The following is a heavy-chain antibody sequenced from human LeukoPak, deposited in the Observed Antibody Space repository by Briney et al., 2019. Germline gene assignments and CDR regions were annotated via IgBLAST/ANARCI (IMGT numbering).Heavy chain of an antibody. D-gene: IGHD3-22*01. J-gene: IGHJ4*02. CDR3: ARDYYYDSSGYYRY. V-gene: IGHV3-11*01. CDR1: GFTFSDYY. Sequence: GGSLRLSCAASGFTFSDYYMSWIRQAPGKGLGWVSYISSSGSTIYYADSVKGRFTISRDNAKNSLYLQMNSLRAEDTAVYYCARDYYYDSSGYYRYWGQGTLVTVSS. CDR2: ISSSGSTI.